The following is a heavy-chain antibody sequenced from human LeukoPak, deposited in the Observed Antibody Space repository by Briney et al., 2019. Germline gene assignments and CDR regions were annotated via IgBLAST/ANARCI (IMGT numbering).Heavy chain of an antibody. D-gene: IGHD3-10*01. Sequence: GASVKVSCKASGGTFISYAISWVRQAPGQGLEWMGGIIPIFGTANYAQKFQGRVTITADESTSTAYMELSSLRSEDTAVYYCARSYYGEPLNWFDPWGQGTLVTVSS. CDR2: IIPIFGTA. V-gene: IGHV1-69*13. CDR3: ARSYYGEPLNWFDP. J-gene: IGHJ5*02. CDR1: GGTFISYA.